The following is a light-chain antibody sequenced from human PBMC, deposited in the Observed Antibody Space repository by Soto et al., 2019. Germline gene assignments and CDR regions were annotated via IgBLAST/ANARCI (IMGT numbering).Light chain of an antibody. CDR2: GAS. CDR3: QQYGNSPT. V-gene: IGKV3-20*01. Sequence: EIEMPQSPATLSVSPGERATLSCRASQSFSSSLAWYQQKPGQAPRLLIYGASSRATGIPDRFSGSGSGTDFTLTISRLEPEDYAVYYCQQYGNSPTFGGGTKVDIK. CDR1: QSFSSS. J-gene: IGKJ4*01.